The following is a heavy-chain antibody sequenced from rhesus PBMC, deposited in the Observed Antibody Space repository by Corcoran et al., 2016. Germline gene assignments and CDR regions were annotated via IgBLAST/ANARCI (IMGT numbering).Heavy chain of an antibody. CDR1: GGSISSNY. J-gene: IGHJ6*01. V-gene: IGHV4-173*01. Sequence: QLQLQESGPGLVKPSETLSLTCAVSGGSISSNYWSWIRQPPGKGLEWIGRISGSGGSTDYNPSLNSRVTISTDTSKNQCSLKRSSVTAADTAVYYCARYSNYYGLDSWGQGVVVTVSS. CDR2: ISGSGGST. CDR3: ARYSNYYGLDS. D-gene: IGHD4-23*01.